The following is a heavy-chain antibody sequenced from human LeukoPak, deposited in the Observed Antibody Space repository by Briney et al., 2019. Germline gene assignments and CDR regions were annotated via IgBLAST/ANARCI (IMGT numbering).Heavy chain of an antibody. V-gene: IGHV4-4*09. CDR1: GCSISSYY. D-gene: IGHD3-16*01. CDR2: MYTSGST. J-gene: IGHJ4*02. Sequence: PSETLSLTCTVYGCSISSYYWSWIRQPPGKGLEWIGYMYTSGSTNYNPSLKSRVTISVDTSKNQFSLKLSSVTAADTAVYYCARQDWGEYFDYWGQGTLVTVSS. CDR3: ARQDWGEYFDY.